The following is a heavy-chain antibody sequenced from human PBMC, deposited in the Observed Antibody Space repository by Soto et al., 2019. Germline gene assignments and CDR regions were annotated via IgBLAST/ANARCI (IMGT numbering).Heavy chain of an antibody. D-gene: IGHD3-9*01. V-gene: IGHV3-15*01. CDR2: IKIKTDGGTT. CDR3: TTEGHILTGYPDPHDY. J-gene: IGHJ4*02. Sequence: PGGSLRLSCAASGFTFSNAWMSWVRQAPGKGLEWVGRIKIKTDGGTTDYAAPVKGRFTISRDDSKNTLYLQMNSLKTEDTAVYYCTTEGHILTGYPDPHDYWGQGTLVTVSS. CDR1: GFTFSNAW.